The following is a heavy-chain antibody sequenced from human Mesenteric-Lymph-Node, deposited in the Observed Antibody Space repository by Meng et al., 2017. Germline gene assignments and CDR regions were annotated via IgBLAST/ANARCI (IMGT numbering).Heavy chain of an antibody. V-gene: IGHV3-21*01. CDR2: ISSSSSYI. CDR1: GFTFSSYE. D-gene: IGHD1-26*01. CDR3: ARDWAGATDY. Sequence: GESLKISCAASGFTFSSYEMNWIRQAPGKGLEWVSSISSSSSYIYYADSVKGRFTISRDNAKNSLYLQMNSLRAEDTAVYYCARDWAGATDYWGQGTLVTVSS. J-gene: IGHJ4*02.